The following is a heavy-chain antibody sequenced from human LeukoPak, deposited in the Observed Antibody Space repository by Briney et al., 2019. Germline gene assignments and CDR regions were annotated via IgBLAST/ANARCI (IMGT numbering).Heavy chain of an antibody. J-gene: IGHJ4*02. Sequence: GGSLRLSCTVSGSTLSNYGMHWVRQAPGKGLEYVSAISSNGGSTHYADSVKGRFTISRDNSKNTLFLQMRSLRAEDMAVYYCASASTVCSAAACPSGNYWGQGTLVTVSS. V-gene: IGHV3-64*02. CDR1: GSTLSNYG. D-gene: IGHD2-15*01. CDR3: ASASTVCSAAACPSGNY. CDR2: ISSNGGST.